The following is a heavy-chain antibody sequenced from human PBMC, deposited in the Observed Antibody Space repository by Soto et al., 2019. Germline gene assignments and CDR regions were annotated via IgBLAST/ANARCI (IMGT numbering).Heavy chain of an antibody. D-gene: IGHD2-2*03. CDR1: GGSISSYY. V-gene: IGHV4-59*01. CDR3: AGSKAGYCSSKRCRGYYFDY. J-gene: IGHJ4*02. CDR2: IYYSGST. Sequence: PSETLSLTCTVSGGSISSYYWSWIRQPPGKGLEWIGYIYYSGSTNYNPSLKSRVTISVDTSKNQFSLKLSSVTAADTAVYYCAGSKAGYCSSKRCRGYYFDYWGQGTLVTVSS.